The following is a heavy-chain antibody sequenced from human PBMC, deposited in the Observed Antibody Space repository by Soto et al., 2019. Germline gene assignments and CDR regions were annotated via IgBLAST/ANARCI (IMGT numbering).Heavy chain of an antibody. J-gene: IGHJ5*02. Sequence: SVKVSCKTSGGTFSSYTISWVRQAPGQGLEWMGGISPILGAASRAPSFQGRVTITADDSTNTAFMELTSLRSDDTAVYYCARDLPPYCSSTSCFEANWFDPWGQGTPVTVSS. CDR1: GGTFSSYT. CDR2: ISPILGAA. V-gene: IGHV1-69*13. CDR3: ARDLPPYCSSTSCFEANWFDP. D-gene: IGHD2-2*01.